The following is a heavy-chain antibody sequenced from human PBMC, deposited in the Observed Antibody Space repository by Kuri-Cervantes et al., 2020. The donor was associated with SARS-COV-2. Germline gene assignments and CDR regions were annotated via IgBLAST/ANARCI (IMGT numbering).Heavy chain of an antibody. Sequence: SETLSLTCTVSGGSISSGSYYWSWIRQPAGKGLEWIGRIYTSGSTNYNPSLKSRVTISVDTSKNQFSLKLSSVTAADTAVYYCARTSYGSALYWGQGTLVTVSS. CDR1: GGSISSGSYY. D-gene: IGHD3-10*01. J-gene: IGHJ4*02. CDR3: ARTSYGSALY. V-gene: IGHV4-61*02. CDR2: IYTSGST.